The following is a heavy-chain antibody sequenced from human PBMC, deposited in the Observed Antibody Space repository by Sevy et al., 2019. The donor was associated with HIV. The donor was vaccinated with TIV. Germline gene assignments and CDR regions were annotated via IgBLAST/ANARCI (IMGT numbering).Heavy chain of an antibody. Sequence: GVSLRLSCAASGFTVSSNYMSWVRQAPGKGLEWVSVIYSGGSTYYADSVKGRFTISRDNSKNTLYLQMNSLRAEDTAVYYCASMAVDYYYGMDVWGQGTTVTVSS. CDR3: ASMAVDYYYGMDV. V-gene: IGHV3-53*01. D-gene: IGHD3-10*01. J-gene: IGHJ6*02. CDR2: IYSGGST. CDR1: GFTVSSNY.